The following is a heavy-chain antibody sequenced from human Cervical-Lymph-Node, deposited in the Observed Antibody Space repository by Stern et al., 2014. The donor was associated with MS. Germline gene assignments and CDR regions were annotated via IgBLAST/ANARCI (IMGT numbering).Heavy chain of an antibody. J-gene: IGHJ4*02. V-gene: IGHV1-2*06. D-gene: IGHD1-7*01. CDR3: ARGLRGDWNYDAFDY. CDR2: IHPNTGGP. Sequence: VQLVESGAEVKKPGASVKVSCKASGYTFTGQYMHWVRQAPGQGLEWMGRIHPNTGGPSHDQKFQGRVTMTRDTSINTASMELSRLTSDDTAMYYCARGLRGDWNYDAFDYWGQGTLVTVSS. CDR1: GYTFTGQY.